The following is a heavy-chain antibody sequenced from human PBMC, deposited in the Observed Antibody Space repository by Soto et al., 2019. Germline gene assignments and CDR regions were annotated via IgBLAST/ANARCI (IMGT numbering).Heavy chain of an antibody. J-gene: IGHJ4*02. CDR2: MNPKSANT. Sequence: QVQLVQSGAEVKKPGASVKVSCKASRYTFISYDINWVRQATGQGLEWMGWMNPKSANTGYAQNFQGRVTMTRNTSISTAYMELGSLRSEDTAVYYCARSPSWETTVTPCYFDYWGQGTLVTVSS. CDR1: RYTFISYD. V-gene: IGHV1-8*01. CDR3: ARSPSWETTVTPCYFDY. D-gene: IGHD4-4*01.